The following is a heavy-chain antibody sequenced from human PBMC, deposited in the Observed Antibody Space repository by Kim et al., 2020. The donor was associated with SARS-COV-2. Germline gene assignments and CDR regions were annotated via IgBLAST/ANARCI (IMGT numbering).Heavy chain of an antibody. CDR3: ARGYSSSWSWAFDI. Sequence: GGSLRLSCAASGFTFSSYDMHWVRQATGKGLEWVSAIGTAGYTYYPGSVKCLFTISRENAKNSLYLQMNSLRAGDTAVYYCARGYSSSWSWAFDICGQGT. CDR1: GFTFSSYD. J-gene: IGHJ3*02. CDR2: IGTAGYT. D-gene: IGHD6-13*01. V-gene: IGHV3-13*01.